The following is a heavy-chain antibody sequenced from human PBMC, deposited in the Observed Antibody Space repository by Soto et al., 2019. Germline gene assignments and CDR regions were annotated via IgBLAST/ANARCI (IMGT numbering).Heavy chain of an antibody. Sequence: GVWRRRSXSVSRFPFCSYGMSWDRQAPGKALDWISRISGSRSDTNYADSVKYRFTISIENSKNIRYVQVNSQRSEVTSRFYCARGHASDDNSGYYGYCGKRIMVTVSS. D-gene: IGHD3-22*01. CDR1: RFPFCSYG. J-gene: IGHJ4*02. CDR2: ISGSRSDT. V-gene: IGHV3-23*01. CDR3: ARGHASDDNSGYYGY.